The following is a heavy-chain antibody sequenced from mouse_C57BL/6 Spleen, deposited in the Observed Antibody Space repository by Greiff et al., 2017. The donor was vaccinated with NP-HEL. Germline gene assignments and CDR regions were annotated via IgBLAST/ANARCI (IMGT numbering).Heavy chain of an antibody. J-gene: IGHJ1*03. Sequence: QVQLQQSGAELVKPGASVKLSCKASGYTFTSYWMHWVKQRPGQGLEWIGMIHPNSGSTNYNEKFKSKATLTVDKSSSTAYMQLSSLTSEDSAVYYCARFGYYGSSTGYFDVWGTGTTVTVSS. V-gene: IGHV1-64*01. CDR2: IHPNSGST. CDR3: ARFGYYGSSTGYFDV. CDR1: GYTFTSYW. D-gene: IGHD1-1*01.